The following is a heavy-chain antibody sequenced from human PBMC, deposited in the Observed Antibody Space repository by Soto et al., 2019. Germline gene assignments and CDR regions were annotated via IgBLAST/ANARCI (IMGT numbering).Heavy chain of an antibody. CDR2: IWYDGSNK. V-gene: IGHV3-33*06. J-gene: IGHJ4*02. D-gene: IGHD5-12*01. CDR3: AKTVDIVATAHFDY. Sequence: SVSLACAASGFTFSSYGMHCVRQAPGKGLEWVAVIWYDGSNKYYADSVKGRFTISRDNSKNTLYLQMNSLRAEDTAVYYCAKTVDIVATAHFDYWGQGTLVTVYS. CDR1: GFTFSSYG.